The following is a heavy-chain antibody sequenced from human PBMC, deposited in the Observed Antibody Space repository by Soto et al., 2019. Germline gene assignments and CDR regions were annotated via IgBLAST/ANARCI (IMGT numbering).Heavy chain of an antibody. CDR1: GCTFTSNH. V-gene: IGHV1-8*01. CDR2: MNPNSGHT. J-gene: IGHJ4*02. Sequence: GASVKVSCKASGCTFTSNHINWVRQATGQGLEWMGWMNPNSGHTGYAQKFQGRVTMTTNTSISTAYMELSSLRSEDTAVYYCARGGGWDDFDCWGQGTLVTVSS. D-gene: IGHD6-19*01. CDR3: ARGGGWDDFDC.